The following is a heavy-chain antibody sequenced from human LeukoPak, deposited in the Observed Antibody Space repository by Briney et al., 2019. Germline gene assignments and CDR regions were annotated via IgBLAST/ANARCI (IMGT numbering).Heavy chain of an antibody. CDR3: AKDYYDILAGYMDV. CDR2: IYTSGST. J-gene: IGHJ6*04. V-gene: IGHV4-4*07. D-gene: IGHD3-9*01. CDR1: GGSISTYY. Sequence: SETLSLTCTVSGGSISTYYWNWIRQPAGKGLEWIGRIYTSGSTNYNPSLKSRVTLSLDTSKNQFSLKLSAVTAADTAVYYCAKDYYDILAGYMDVWGKGPRSPSPQ.